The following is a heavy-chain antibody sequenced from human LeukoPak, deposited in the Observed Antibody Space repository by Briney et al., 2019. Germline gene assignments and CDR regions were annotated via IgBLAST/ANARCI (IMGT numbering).Heavy chain of an antibody. Sequence: PGGSLRLSCAVSGFTIRSYAMNWVRQAPGKGLEWVSTISASTDSTYYTDSVKGRFTISRDNFRNMLHLEMNSLRAEDTAVYYCAKVLWFGELSNPMDVWGQGTTVTVFS. V-gene: IGHV3-23*01. J-gene: IGHJ6*02. CDR1: GFTIRSYA. CDR3: AKVLWFGELSNPMDV. CDR2: ISASTDST. D-gene: IGHD3-10*01.